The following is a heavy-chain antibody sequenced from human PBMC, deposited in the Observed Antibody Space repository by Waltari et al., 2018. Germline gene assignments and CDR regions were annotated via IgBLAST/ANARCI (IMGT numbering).Heavy chain of an antibody. CDR3: ARGVSITETPWFAY. J-gene: IGHJ4*02. D-gene: IGHD5-12*01. V-gene: IGHV3-21*02. CDR1: GFTFSTYS. CDR2: ISSSSSNR. Sequence: EVQLVESGGGLVKPGGSLSLSCATSGFTFSTYSMNWVRQAPGKGLEWVSSISSSSSNRYYADSVKGRFTISRDNAKNSMYMQLNSLRVEDTAIYYCARGVSITETPWFAYWGQGTLVTVSS.